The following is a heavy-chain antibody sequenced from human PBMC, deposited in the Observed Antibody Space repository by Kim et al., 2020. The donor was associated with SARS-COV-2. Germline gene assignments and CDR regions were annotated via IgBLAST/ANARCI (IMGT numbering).Heavy chain of an antibody. D-gene: IGHD3-9*01. V-gene: IGHV3-21*01. Sequence: VKGRFTISRDNAKNSLYLQMNSLRAEDTAVYYCARGHYDILTGSLYYFDYWGQGTLVTVSS. CDR3: ARGHYDILTGSLYYFDY. J-gene: IGHJ4*02.